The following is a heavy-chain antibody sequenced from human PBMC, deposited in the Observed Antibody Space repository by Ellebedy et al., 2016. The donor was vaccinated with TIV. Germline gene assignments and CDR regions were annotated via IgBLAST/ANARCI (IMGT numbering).Heavy chain of an antibody. CDR1: GGSISSYY. J-gene: IGHJ3*02. CDR3: ARNGYYGSGTFYNLRFPLDI. Sequence: MPGGSLRLSCTVSGGSISSYYWSWIRQPPGKGLEWIGYIFYSGSTNYNPSLKSRVTISVDTSKNQFSLKLKSVTAADTAVYYCARNGYYGSGTFYNLRFPLDIWGQGTMVTVSS. CDR2: IFYSGST. V-gene: IGHV4-59*01. D-gene: IGHD3-10*01.